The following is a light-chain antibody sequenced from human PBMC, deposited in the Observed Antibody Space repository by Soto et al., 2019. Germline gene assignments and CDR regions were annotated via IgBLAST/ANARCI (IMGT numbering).Light chain of an antibody. CDR2: QDT. V-gene: IGLV3-1*01. J-gene: IGLJ1*01. Sequence: SYELTQPPSVSVCPGQTASITCSGDKLGDKYACWYQQKPGQSPVLVIYQDTKRPSGIPERFSGSSSGSTATLTISGTQAMDEAAYYCQAWDSSTYVFGTGTKVTVL. CDR3: QAWDSSTYV. CDR1: KLGDKY.